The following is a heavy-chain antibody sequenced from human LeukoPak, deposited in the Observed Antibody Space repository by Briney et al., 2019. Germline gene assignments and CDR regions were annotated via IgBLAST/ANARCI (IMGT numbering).Heavy chain of an antibody. D-gene: IGHD3-10*01. Sequence: TSETLSLTCTVSGASFNSDDQYWNWIRQSPGKGLEWIGCIYYSGSTYYNPSLKSRLTISLDTSKNQFSLKLTSVTAADTAVYYCARDGRLWFGETKWFDPWGQGTLVTVSS. CDR1: GASFNSDDQY. V-gene: IGHV4-31*03. CDR3: ARDGRLWFGETKWFDP. J-gene: IGHJ5*02. CDR2: IYYSGST.